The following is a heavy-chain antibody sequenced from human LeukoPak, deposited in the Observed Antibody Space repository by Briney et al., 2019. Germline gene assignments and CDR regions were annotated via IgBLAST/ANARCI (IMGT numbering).Heavy chain of an antibody. J-gene: IGHJ4*02. CDR2: ISSSSSYI. D-gene: IGHD3-10*01. CDR3: AREDSMVRVYDY. V-gene: IGHV3-21*01. Sequence: GGSLRLSCGASGFTFRSYAMNWVRQAPGKGLEWVSSISSSSSYIYYADSVKGRFTISRDNAKNSLYLQMNSLRAEDTAVYYCAREDSMVRVYDYWGQGTLVTVSS. CDR1: GFTFRSYA.